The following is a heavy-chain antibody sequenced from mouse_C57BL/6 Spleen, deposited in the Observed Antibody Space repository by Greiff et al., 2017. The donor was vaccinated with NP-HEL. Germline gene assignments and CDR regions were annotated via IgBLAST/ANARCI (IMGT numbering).Heavy chain of an antibody. CDR1: GFTFSDYG. Sequence: EVKVVESGGGLVKPGGSLKLSCAASGFTFSDYGMHWVRQAPEKGLEWVAYISSGSSTIYYADTVKGRFTISRDNAKNTLFLQMTSLRSEDTAMYYCARREGYGNYGFYFDYWGQGTTLTVSS. V-gene: IGHV5-17*01. CDR3: ARREGYGNYGFYFDY. J-gene: IGHJ2*01. D-gene: IGHD2-1*01. CDR2: ISSGSSTI.